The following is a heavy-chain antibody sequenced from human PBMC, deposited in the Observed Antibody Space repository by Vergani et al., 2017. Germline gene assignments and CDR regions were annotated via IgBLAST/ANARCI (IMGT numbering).Heavy chain of an antibody. D-gene: IGHD1-26*01. CDR2: ILGSGSA. Sequence: QVQLQESGPGLVKPSQTLSLTCTVSGASMSSVGYYWTWIRQSAGKRLEWIGDILGSGSANYNPSFQGRVSMSVATSKNQFSLTLRSVNATDTDVYYCARGSSAAGYSGPDSWGQGTRVTVSS. CDR3: ARGSSAAGYSGPDS. CDR1: GASMSSVGYY. V-gene: IGHV4-61*02. J-gene: IGHJ4*02.